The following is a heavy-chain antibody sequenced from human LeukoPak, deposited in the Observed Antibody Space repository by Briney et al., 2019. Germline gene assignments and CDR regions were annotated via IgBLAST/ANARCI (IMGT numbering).Heavy chain of an antibody. Sequence: GGSLRLSCAASGFTFSSYAMSWVRQAPGKGLEWVSAISGSGGSTYYADSVKGRFTISRDNSKNALYLQMNSLRAEDTAVYYCAKPLSSGWLYYFDYWGQGTLVTVSS. CDR1: GFTFSSYA. V-gene: IGHV3-23*01. J-gene: IGHJ4*02. CDR2: ISGSGGST. CDR3: AKPLSSGWLYYFDY. D-gene: IGHD6-19*01.